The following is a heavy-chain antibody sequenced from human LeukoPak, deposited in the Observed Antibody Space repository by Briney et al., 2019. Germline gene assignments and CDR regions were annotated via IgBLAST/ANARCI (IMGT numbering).Heavy chain of an antibody. D-gene: IGHD6-19*01. Sequence: SETLSLTCTVSDGSISSSLYYWGWIRQPPGKGLEWIGIIYYSGSTYYNPSLKSRVTISVETSKNQVSLRLSSVTAADTAVYYCARQGAGGRAFDIWGQGPMVTVSS. J-gene: IGHJ3*02. V-gene: IGHV4-39*01. CDR2: IYYSGST. CDR1: DGSISSSLYY. CDR3: ARQGAGGRAFDI.